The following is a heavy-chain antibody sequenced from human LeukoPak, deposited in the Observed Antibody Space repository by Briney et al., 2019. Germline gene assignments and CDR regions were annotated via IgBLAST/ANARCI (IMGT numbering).Heavy chain of an antibody. D-gene: IGHD2-15*01. Sequence: GGSLRLSCAASGFTFSDYFMNWIRQAPGKGLEWISYISSSGGTIYYADSVKGRFTISRDNAKNSLYLQMNSLRAEDTAVYYCARDPGYCSGGSCYYLTPDYWGQGTLVTVSS. CDR1: GFTFSDYF. J-gene: IGHJ4*02. CDR3: ARDPGYCSGGSCYYLTPDY. V-gene: IGHV3-11*01. CDR2: ISSSGGTI.